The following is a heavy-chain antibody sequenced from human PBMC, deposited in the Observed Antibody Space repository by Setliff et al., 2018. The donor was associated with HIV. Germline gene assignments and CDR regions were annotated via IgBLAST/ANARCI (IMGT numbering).Heavy chain of an antibody. D-gene: IGHD6-13*01. CDR2: IIPMFVTA. J-gene: IGHJ5*02. Sequence: GASVKVSCKASGGNFRFYAFSWVRQAPGQGLEWMGGIIPMFVTANYAQKFQDRVTITADESTSTAYMELSSLGSVTTAETAVYYCARHAYSSSWYSTGDYFDAWGQGALVTVSS. V-gene: IGHV1-69*13. CDR3: ARHAYSSSWYSTGDYFDA. CDR1: GGNFRFYA.